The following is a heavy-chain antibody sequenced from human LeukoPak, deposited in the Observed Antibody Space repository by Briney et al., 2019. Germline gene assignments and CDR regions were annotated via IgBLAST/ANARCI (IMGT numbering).Heavy chain of an antibody. CDR2: IYHSGST. CDR3: ARDVLDDTTYYYYYYYMDV. CDR1: GGSFSAYY. J-gene: IGHJ6*03. V-gene: IGHV4-34*01. Sequence: SETLSLTCAVHGGSFSAYYWTWIRRPPGKGREWIGEIYHSGSTNYNPSLKSRVTISVDTSERQFSLKLTSVTAADTAVYYCARDVLDDTTYYYYYYYMDVWGKGTTVTVSS. D-gene: IGHD1-26*01.